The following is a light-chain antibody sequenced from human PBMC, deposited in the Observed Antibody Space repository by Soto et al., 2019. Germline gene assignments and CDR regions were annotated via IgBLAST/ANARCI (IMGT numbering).Light chain of an antibody. CDR2: DAS. J-gene: IGKJ5*01. Sequence: DIHRTQSPSSRPSALVDRVAITCQASQDISNYLNWYQQKPGKAPELLINDASNLEMGVPSRFSGVGSGTDFTFTISSLQPQDIATYFCQQYDSLPITFGQGTRLEI. CDR3: QQYDSLPIT. V-gene: IGKV1-33*01. CDR1: QDISNY.